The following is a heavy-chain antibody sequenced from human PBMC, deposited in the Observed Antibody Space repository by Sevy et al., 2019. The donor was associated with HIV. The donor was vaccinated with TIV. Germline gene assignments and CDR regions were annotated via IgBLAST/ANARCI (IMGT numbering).Heavy chain of an antibody. D-gene: IGHD2-2*01. CDR1: GGSFSGYY. Sequence: LPETLSLTCAVYGGSFSGYYWSWIRQPPGKGLEWIGEINHSGSTNYNPSLKSRVTISVDTSKNQFSLKLSSVTAADTAVYYCARHCGSTSCSHVFDIWGQGTMVTVSS. CDR3: ARHCGSTSCSHVFDI. J-gene: IGHJ3*02. CDR2: INHSGST. V-gene: IGHV4-34*01.